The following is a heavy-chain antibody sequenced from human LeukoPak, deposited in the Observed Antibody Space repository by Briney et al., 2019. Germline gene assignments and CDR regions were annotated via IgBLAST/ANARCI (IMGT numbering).Heavy chain of an antibody. CDR2: INQDGSAK. D-gene: IGHD3-3*01. J-gene: IGHJ4*02. V-gene: IGHV3-7*01. CDR1: GFTFSDYW. Sequence: GGSLRLSCAASGFTFSDYWMQWVRQAPGKGLEWVANINQDGSAKYYVDSVKGRFTISKDIAKNSLDLQMNSLRVDDTAVYYCTRGDPDFWGQGTLVTVSS. CDR3: TRGDPDF.